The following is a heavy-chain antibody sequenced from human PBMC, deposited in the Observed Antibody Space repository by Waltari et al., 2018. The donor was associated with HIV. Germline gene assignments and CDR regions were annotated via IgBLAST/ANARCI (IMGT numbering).Heavy chain of an antibody. CDR1: GYTFTGSA. Sequence: QVQLVQSGTEVKKPGASVKVSCKASGYTFTGSAMNWVRQATGQGLEWMGWMNPESGNTAYAHKFQGRVTMTRNTSIRTAYMELTSLRSEDTAVYYCARGPPNDLWPPQTRHMDVWGQGTTVTVSS. D-gene: IGHD3-3*01. V-gene: IGHV1-8*01. CDR3: ARGPPNDLWPPQTRHMDV. CDR2: MNPESGNT. J-gene: IGHJ6*02.